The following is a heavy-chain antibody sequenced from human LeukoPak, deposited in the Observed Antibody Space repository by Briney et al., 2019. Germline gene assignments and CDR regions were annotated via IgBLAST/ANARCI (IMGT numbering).Heavy chain of an antibody. V-gene: IGHV4-61*08. D-gene: IGHD4-23*01. Sequence: SETLSLTCTVSGGSISSGDYYWSWIRQPPGKGLEWIGYIYYSGTTNYNPTLKSRVTILVDTSKNQFSLKLSSVTAADTAVYYCARDRYGGNSGEFDYWGQGTLVTVSS. J-gene: IGHJ4*02. CDR1: GGSISSGDYY. CDR3: ARDRYGGNSGEFDY. CDR2: IYYSGTT.